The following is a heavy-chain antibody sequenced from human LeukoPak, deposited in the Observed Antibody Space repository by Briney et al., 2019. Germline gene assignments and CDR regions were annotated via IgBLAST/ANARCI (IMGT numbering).Heavy chain of an antibody. CDR2: IYPGDSDT. D-gene: IGHD3-22*01. CDR3: ARYYFHYYDSSGYPIDY. V-gene: IGHV5-51*01. CDR1: GYSFTSYW. Sequence: GESLKISCQGSGYSFTSYWIGWVRQLPGKGLERMGIIYPGDSDTRYSPSFQGQVTISADKSIGTAYLQWSSLKASDTPMYYCARYYFHYYDSSGYPIDYWGQGTLVTVSS. J-gene: IGHJ4*02.